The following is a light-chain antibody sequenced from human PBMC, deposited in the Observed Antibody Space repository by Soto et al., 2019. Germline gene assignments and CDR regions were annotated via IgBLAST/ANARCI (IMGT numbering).Light chain of an antibody. J-gene: IGKJ5*01. V-gene: IGKV3-15*01. CDR2: GAS. CDR1: QTVSSN. CDR3: QRYNSAPIT. Sequence: EIVMTQSPATLSVSPGERATLSCRASQTVSSNLAWYQQKPGQAPRLLIYGASTRATGIPARFSGSGSGTDFTLTISCLQSEDVATYYCQRYNSAPITFGQGTRLEIK.